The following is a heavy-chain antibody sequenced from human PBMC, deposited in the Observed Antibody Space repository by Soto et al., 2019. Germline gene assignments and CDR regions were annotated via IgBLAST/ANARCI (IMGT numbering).Heavy chain of an antibody. CDR1: GGSFSGYY. D-gene: IGHD3-10*01. CDR3: ARADYYGSGSYYVYYYYGMDV. Sequence: SETLSLTCAVYGGSFSGYYWSWIRQPPGKGLEWIGYIYYSGSTYYNPSLKSRVTISVDTSKNQFSLKLSSVTAADTAVYYCARADYYGSGSYYVYYYYGMDVWGQGTTVTVSS. J-gene: IGHJ6*02. V-gene: IGHV4-34*09. CDR2: IYYSGST.